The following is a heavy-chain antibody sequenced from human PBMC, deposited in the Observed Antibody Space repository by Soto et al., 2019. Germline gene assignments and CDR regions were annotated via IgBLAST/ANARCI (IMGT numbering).Heavy chain of an antibody. D-gene: IGHD3-16*01. J-gene: IGHJ4*02. CDR1: GYTFTSYA. V-gene: IGHV1-3*01. Sequence: QVQLVQSGAEVKKPGASVKVSCKASGYTFTSYAMHWVRQAPGQRLEWMGWINAGNGNTKYSQKFQGRVTITRDTSARTAYMELSSLRSEDTAVYYCASDYVDRYYFDYWGQGTLVTVSS. CDR2: INAGNGNT. CDR3: ASDYVDRYYFDY.